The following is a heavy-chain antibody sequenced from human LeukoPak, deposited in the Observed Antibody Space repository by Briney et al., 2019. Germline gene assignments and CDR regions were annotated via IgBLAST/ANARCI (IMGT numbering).Heavy chain of an antibody. CDR2: IYYSGST. V-gene: IGHV4-59*01. J-gene: IGHJ5*02. CDR3: ARCGNSWFDP. CDR1: GGSISSYY. D-gene: IGHD2/OR15-2a*01. Sequence: SETLSLTCTVSGGSISSYYWSWIRQPPGKGLEWIGYIYYSGSTNYNPSLKSRVTISVDMSKNQFSLKLSSVAAADTAVYYCARCGNSWFDPWGQGTLVTVSS.